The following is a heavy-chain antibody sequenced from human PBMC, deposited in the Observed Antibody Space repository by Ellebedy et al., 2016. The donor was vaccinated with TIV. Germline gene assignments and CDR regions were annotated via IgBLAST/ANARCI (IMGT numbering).Heavy chain of an antibody. CDR2: ISWNRGTI. CDR3: AKERYGGNSPFFDY. Sequence: SLKISXAASGFTFNDYAMHWVRQAPGKGLEWVSGISWNRGTIDYADSVKGRFTISRDNSKNTLYLQMNSLRAEDTAVYYCAKERYGGNSPFFDYWGQGTLVTVSS. J-gene: IGHJ4*02. V-gene: IGHV3-9*01. CDR1: GFTFNDYA. D-gene: IGHD4-23*01.